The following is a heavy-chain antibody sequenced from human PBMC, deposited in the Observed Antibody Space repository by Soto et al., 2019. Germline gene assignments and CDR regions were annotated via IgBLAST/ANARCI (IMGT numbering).Heavy chain of an antibody. CDR2: ISGNGDET. V-gene: IGHV3-23*01. J-gene: IGHJ5*02. CDR1: GFTFGHAA. CDR3: AKGGHYSAFDP. D-gene: IGHD3-10*01. Sequence: EVHLLESGGGLLQPGGSLRLSCVTSGFTFGHAAKTWVRQAPGKGLEWVSTISGNGDETFYADSVKGRFIISGDSYRNKGYLQMNSLRAEDTAVYYCAKGGHYSAFDPWGQGVLVTVSS.